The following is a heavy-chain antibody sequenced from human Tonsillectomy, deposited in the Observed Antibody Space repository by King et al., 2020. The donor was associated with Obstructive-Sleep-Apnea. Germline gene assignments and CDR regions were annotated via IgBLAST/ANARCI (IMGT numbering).Heavy chain of an antibody. CDR3: TSALGSRALRDNWFDL. V-gene: IGHV3-21*01. CDR2: ITTISHYI. D-gene: IGHD3-10*01. Sequence: VQLVESGGGLVKPGGSLRLSCAASGVIFSDYDMNWVRRAPGKGLEWVSSITTISHYIYYADSVKGRFTISRDNANNLVYLQMSSLRAEDTAMYYCTSALGSRALRDNWFDLWGQGTLVTVSS. CDR1: GVIFSDYD. J-gene: IGHJ5*02.